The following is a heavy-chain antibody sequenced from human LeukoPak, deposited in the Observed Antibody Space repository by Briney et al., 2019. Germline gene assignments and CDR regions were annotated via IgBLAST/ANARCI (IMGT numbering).Heavy chain of an antibody. CDR3: ARDPPWDCSGTSCYEGAFDI. CDR2: ISSTSSYI. CDR1: GFTFSTYR. Sequence: GGSLRLSCAASGFTFSTYRMNWVRQAPGKGLEWVSSISSTSSYIYYADSVEVRFTISRDNAKNSLDLQMNSLRAEDTAVYYCARDPPWDCSGTSCYEGAFDIWGQGTMVTVSS. J-gene: IGHJ3*02. D-gene: IGHD2-2*01. V-gene: IGHV3-21*01.